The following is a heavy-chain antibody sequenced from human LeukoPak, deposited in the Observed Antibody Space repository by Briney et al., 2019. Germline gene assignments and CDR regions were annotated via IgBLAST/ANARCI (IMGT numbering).Heavy chain of an antibody. J-gene: IGHJ6*03. Sequence: SETLSLTCTVSGGSISSYYWSWIRQPAGKGLEWIGRIYTSGSTNYNPSLKSRVTISVDKSKSQFSLKLSCVTAADTAVYYCARAADYYYYYLDVWGKGTAVTVSS. CDR1: GGSISSYY. CDR2: IYTSGST. V-gene: IGHV4-4*07. CDR3: ARAADYYYYYLDV. D-gene: IGHD2-15*01.